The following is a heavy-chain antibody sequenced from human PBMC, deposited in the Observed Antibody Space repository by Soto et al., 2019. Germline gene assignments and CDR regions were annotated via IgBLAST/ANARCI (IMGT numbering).Heavy chain of an antibody. J-gene: IGHJ6*02. D-gene: IGHD5-18*01. CDR2: INEDGSEK. Sequence: GGSLRLSCSASEFTFSNYWMNWVRQAPGKGLEWVANINEDGSEKYYVDSAKGRLTISRDNAKNSLYLQMNSLRAEDTAVYYCAKGIQQHYYYYGMDVWGQGTTVTVSS. CDR3: AKGIQQHYYYYGMDV. CDR1: EFTFSNYW. V-gene: IGHV3-7*01.